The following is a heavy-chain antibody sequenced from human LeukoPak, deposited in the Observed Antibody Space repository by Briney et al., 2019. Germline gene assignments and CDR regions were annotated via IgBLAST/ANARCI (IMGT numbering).Heavy chain of an antibody. CDR2: IKHDGSDH. J-gene: IGHJ4*02. CDR1: GFTFGSYW. CDR3: VRHPGSYNVLTGYSYYFDY. Sequence: PGGSLRLSCVGSGFTFGSYWMSWVRQAPGKGLEWVANIKHDGSDHYYADSMAGRFTISRDNAKNSLYLEMSSLRAEDAAVYFCVRHPGSYNVLTGYSYYFDYWGQGTLVTVSS. V-gene: IGHV3-7*01. D-gene: IGHD3-9*01.